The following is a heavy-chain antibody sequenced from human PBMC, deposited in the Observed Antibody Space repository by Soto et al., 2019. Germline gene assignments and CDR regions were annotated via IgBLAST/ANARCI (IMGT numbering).Heavy chain of an antibody. Sequence: QVQLVQSGAEVKKPGSSVNVSCKASGGTFSSYAISWVRQAPGQGLEWMGGIIPSFGTANYAQKFQGRVTITADESASPAYMELSSLRAEDTAVYYCAREGPVPAAIPYYFDYWGQGTLVTVSS. CDR3: AREGPVPAAIPYYFDY. CDR1: GGTFSSYA. J-gene: IGHJ4*02. CDR2: IIPSFGTA. D-gene: IGHD2-2*01. V-gene: IGHV1-69*12.